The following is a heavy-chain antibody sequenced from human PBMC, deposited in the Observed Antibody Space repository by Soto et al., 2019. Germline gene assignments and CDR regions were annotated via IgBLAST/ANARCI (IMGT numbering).Heavy chain of an antibody. CDR3: VKVSHDYWNEDYYYYYVMDV. CDR1: GFTFSSYS. Sequence: GGSLRLSCSASGFTFSSYSMHWVRQAPGKGLEYVSAISSNGGSTYYADSVKGRFTISRDSSKNTLYLQMSSLRAEDTAVYYCVKVSHDYWNEDYYYYYVMDVWGQGTTVTVSS. CDR2: ISSNGGST. D-gene: IGHD1-1*01. V-gene: IGHV3-64D*08. J-gene: IGHJ6*02.